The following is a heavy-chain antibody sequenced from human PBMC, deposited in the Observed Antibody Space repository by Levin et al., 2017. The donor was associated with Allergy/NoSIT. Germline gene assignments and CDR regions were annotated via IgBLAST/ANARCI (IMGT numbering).Heavy chain of an antibody. CDR1: GFTFSSYS. CDR3: ARDGDCSSTSCYLLGYYYGMDV. D-gene: IGHD2-2*01. V-gene: IGHV3-21*01. CDR2: ISSSSSYI. J-gene: IGHJ6*02. Sequence: GGSLRLSCAASGFTFSSYSMNWVRQAPGKGLEWVSSISSSSSYIYYADSVKGRFTISRDNAKNSLYLQMNSLRAEDTAVYYCARDGDCSSTSCYLLGYYYGMDVWGQGTTVTVSS.